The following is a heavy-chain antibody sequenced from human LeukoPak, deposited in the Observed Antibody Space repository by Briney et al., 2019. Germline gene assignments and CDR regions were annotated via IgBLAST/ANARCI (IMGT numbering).Heavy chain of an antibody. CDR3: AKGGIRSGAFDI. Sequence: PSETLSLTCTVSGGSVSSGSYYWSWIRQPPGKGLEWIGYIYYSGSTNYNPSLKSRVTISVATSKNQFSLKLSSVTAADTAVYYCAKGGIRSGAFDIWGQGTRVTVSS. D-gene: IGHD6-13*01. CDR1: GGSVSSGSYY. CDR2: IYYSGST. V-gene: IGHV4-61*01. J-gene: IGHJ3*02.